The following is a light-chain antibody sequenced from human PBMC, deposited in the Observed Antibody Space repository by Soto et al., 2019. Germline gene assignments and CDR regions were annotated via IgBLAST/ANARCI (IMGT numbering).Light chain of an antibody. V-gene: IGKV1-5*03. Sequence: DIQMTQSPSTLSASVGDRGTITWRASQSISSWLAWYQQKPGKAPKLLIYKAASLESGVPSRFSGSGSGTEFTLTISSLQPDDFATYYCQHYNSYSEAFGQGTKVDI. J-gene: IGKJ1*01. CDR2: KAA. CDR3: QHYNSYSEA. CDR1: QSISSW.